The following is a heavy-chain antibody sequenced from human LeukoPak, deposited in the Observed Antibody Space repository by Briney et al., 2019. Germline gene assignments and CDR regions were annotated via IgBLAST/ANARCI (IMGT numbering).Heavy chain of an antibody. Sequence: PSETLSLTCAVSGYSLSSGYYWGWIRQPPGKGLEWIGSIYHSGSTYYNPSLKSRVTISVDTSKNQFSLKLSSVTAADTAVYYCARSQGDYWGQGTLVTVSS. CDR3: ARSQGDY. V-gene: IGHV4-38-2*01. CDR1: GYSLSSGYY. CDR2: IYHSGST. J-gene: IGHJ4*02.